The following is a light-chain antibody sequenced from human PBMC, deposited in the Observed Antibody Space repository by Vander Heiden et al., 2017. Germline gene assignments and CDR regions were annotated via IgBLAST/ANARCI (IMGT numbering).Light chain of an antibody. CDR1: QSISSW. CDR2: KAS. Sequence: DLQMTQSPSTLSASVGDRVTITCRASQSISSWLAWYQQKPGKAPNLLIYKASSLESGVPSRFSGSGSGTEFTLTISSLQPEDFATYYCQQYNSYAYTFGQGTKLEIK. CDR3: QQYNSYAYT. J-gene: IGKJ2*01. V-gene: IGKV1-5*03.